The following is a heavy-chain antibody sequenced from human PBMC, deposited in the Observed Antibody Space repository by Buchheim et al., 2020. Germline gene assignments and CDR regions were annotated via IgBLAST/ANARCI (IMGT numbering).Heavy chain of an antibody. CDR2: IYYSGST. V-gene: IGHV4-30-4*01. CDR1: VGSISSGDYY. J-gene: IGHJ5*02. Sequence: QVQLQESGPGLVKPSQTLSLTCTVSVGSISSGDYYWSWIRQPPGKGLEWIGYIYYSGSTYYNPSLKSRVTISVDTSKNQFSLTPRPATDADTAVYYCARVRRYDSSGYGIDHWGQGTL. D-gene: IGHD3-22*01. CDR3: ARVRRYDSSGYGIDH.